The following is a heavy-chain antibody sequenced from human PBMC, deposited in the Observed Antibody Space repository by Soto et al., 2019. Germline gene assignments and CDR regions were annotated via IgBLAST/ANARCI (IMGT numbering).Heavy chain of an antibody. V-gene: IGHV1-69*12. CDR1: GGTFGNSA. CDR3: ARDKDRHQVCGNYYSAIDV. Sequence: QVQLEQSGAEVKKPGSSVTVSCKASGGTFGNSAISWVRQAPGQGLGWMGGIIPIFHTPDYAQKFQGRVTIPADESTPTAYMQLKSLRSDDTAVYYCARDKDRHQVCGNYYSAIDVWGQGTTVTVSS. J-gene: IGHJ6*02. CDR2: IIPIFHTP. D-gene: IGHD2-8*01.